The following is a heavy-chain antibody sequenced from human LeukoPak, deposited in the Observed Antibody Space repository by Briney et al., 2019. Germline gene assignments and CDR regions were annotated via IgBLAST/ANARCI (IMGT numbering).Heavy chain of an antibody. V-gene: IGHV4-39*07. CDR3: ARDTSAPKNWFDP. CDR2: IYYSGST. Sequence: SETLSLTCTVSGGSISSSSYYSGWIRQPPGKGLEWIGSIYYSGSTYYNPSLKSRVTISVDTSKNQFSLKLSSVTAADTAVYYCARDTSAPKNWFDPWGQGTLVTVSS. J-gene: IGHJ5*02. CDR1: GGSISSSSYY.